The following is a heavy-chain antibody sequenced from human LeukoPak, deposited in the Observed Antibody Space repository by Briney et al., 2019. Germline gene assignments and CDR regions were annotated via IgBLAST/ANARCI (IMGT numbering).Heavy chain of an antibody. Sequence: SETLSLTCTVSGGSISSGDYYWSWIRQPPGKGLEWIGYIYYSGSTYYNPSLKSRVTMSVDTSKNQFSLRLSSVTAADTAMYYCARLHMSSRGVTWFDPWGQGTLVTVSS. CDR1: GGSISSGDYY. CDR3: ARLHMSSRGVTWFDP. J-gene: IGHJ5*02. D-gene: IGHD6-13*01. CDR2: IYYSGST. V-gene: IGHV4-30-4*01.